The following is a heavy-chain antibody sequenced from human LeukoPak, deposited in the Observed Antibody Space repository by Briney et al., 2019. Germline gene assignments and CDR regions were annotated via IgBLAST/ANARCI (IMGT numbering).Heavy chain of an antibody. CDR3: ATDLKGGRGSYYWFDP. J-gene: IGHJ5*02. CDR1: GYTLTELS. Sequence: ASVKVSCKVSGYTLTELSMHWVRQAPGKGLEWMGGFDPEDGETIYAQKFQGRVTMTEDTSTDTACMELSSLRSEDTAVYYCATDLKGGRGSYYWFDPWGQGTLVTVSS. D-gene: IGHD1-26*01. V-gene: IGHV1-24*01. CDR2: FDPEDGET.